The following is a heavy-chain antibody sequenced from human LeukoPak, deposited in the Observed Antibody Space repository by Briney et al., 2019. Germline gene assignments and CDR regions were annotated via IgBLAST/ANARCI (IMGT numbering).Heavy chain of an antibody. V-gene: IGHV4-34*01. D-gene: IGHD3-3*01. CDR3: AGSRRPPGGFLEDSSSSHMDI. J-gene: IGHJ6*03. Sequence: SETLSLTCAVYGGSFSTYYWSWIRQPPGKGLEWIGEINRSGSANYNPSLKSRVTMSVDTSKNQLSLKLTSVSAADTAVYYCAGSRRPPGGFLEDSSSSHMDIWGKGTTVTVS. CDR1: GGSFSTYY. CDR2: INRSGSA.